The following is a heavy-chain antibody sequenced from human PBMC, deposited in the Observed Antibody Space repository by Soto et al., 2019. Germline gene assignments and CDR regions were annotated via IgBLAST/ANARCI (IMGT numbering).Heavy chain of an antibody. Sequence: EVQLLESGGGLVQPGGSLRLSCAASGFTFSTYSMAWVRQAPGTGLAWVSGLSGGGANTFYADSVKGRFTISVDSSKNTVYLQMNSLRVEDTAVYYCARWDGYGDEWGQGTLVTVSS. CDR3: ARWDGYGDE. V-gene: IGHV3-23*01. J-gene: IGHJ4*02. D-gene: IGHD5-12*01. CDR1: GFTFSTYS. CDR2: LSGGGANT.